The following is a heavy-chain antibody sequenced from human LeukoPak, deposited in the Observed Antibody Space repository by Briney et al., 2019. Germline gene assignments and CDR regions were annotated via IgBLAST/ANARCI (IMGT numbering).Heavy chain of an antibody. CDR2: ISSSSSYI. D-gene: IGHD3-10*02. CDR1: GFTFSSYS. Sequence: GGSLRLSCAASGFTFSSYSMNWVRQAPGKGLEWVSSISSSSSYIYYADSVKGRFTISRDNAENSLYLQMNSLRAEDTAVYYCAELGITMIGGVWGKGTTVTISS. J-gene: IGHJ6*04. CDR3: AELGITMIGGV. V-gene: IGHV3-21*01.